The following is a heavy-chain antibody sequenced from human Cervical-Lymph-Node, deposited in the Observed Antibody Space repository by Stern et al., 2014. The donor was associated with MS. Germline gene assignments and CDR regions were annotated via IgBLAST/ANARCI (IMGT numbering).Heavy chain of an antibody. Sequence: VQLVESGGGVVQPGRSLRLSCAASGFTFSDYGMHWVRQAPGKGLEWVAVIWSDGSNKYYTDSVKGRFTISRDNSKNTLYLQMNSLRVDDTAVYYCATGYCTTASCYPVYWGQGTLVTVSS. CDR3: ATGYCTTASCYPVY. J-gene: IGHJ1*01. CDR1: GFTFSDYG. D-gene: IGHD2-2*01. CDR2: IWSDGSNK. V-gene: IGHV3-33*01.